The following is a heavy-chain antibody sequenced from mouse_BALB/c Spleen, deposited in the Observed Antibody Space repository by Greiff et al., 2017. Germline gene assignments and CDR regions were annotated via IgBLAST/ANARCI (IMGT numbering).Heavy chain of an antibody. Sequence: VKVVESGPGLVAPSQSLSITCTVSGFSLTSYGVHWVRQPPGKGLEWLGVIWAGGSTNYNSALMSRLSISKDNSKSQVFLKMNSLQTDDTAMYYCARETLRYAMDYWGQGTSVTVSS. CDR3: ARETLRYAMDY. CDR2: IWAGGST. J-gene: IGHJ4*01. V-gene: IGHV2-9*02. CDR1: GFSLTSYG. D-gene: IGHD1-1*01.